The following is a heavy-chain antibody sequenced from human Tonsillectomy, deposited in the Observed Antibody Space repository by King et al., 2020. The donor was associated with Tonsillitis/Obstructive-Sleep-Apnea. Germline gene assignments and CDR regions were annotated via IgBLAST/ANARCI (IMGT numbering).Heavy chain of an antibody. V-gene: IGHV4-34*01. CDR1: GGSFSGYY. Sequence: VQLPQWGAGLLKPSETLSLTCAVYGGSFSGYYWSWIRQPPGKGLEWIGEINHSGSTNYNPSLKSRVTISVDTSKNQFSLKLSSVTAADTAVYYCAAGYCSSTSCYRFDYWGQGTLVTVSS. J-gene: IGHJ4*02. D-gene: IGHD2-2*01. CDR3: AAGYCSSTSCYRFDY. CDR2: INHSGST.